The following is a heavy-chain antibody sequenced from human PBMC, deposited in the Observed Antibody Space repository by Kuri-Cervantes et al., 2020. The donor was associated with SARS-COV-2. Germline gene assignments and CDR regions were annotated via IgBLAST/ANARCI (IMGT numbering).Heavy chain of an antibody. CDR3: ARPRYGDYDGASDI. CDR2: IYYSGST. J-gene: IGHJ3*02. CDR1: GGSVSSGSYY. Sequence: SETLSLTCTVSGGSVSSGSYYWSWIRQPPGKGLEWIGYIYYSGSTNYNPSLKSRVTISVDTSKNQFSLKLSSVTAADTAVYYCARPRYGDYDGASDIWGQGTMVTVSS. V-gene: IGHV4-61*01. D-gene: IGHD4-17*01.